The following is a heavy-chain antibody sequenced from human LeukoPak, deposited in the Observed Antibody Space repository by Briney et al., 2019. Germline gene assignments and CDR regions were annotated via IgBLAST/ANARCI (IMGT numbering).Heavy chain of an antibody. D-gene: IGHD4/OR15-4a*01. CDR1: GDSISSGDYF. CDR3: ARADSVLPSSVDY. V-gene: IGHV4-30-4*01. J-gene: IGHJ4*02. CDR2: IYYSGST. Sequence: SETLSLTCSVSGDSISSGDYFWTWIRQPPGKGLEWIGYIYYSGSTRYNPSLKSRIIMSVDTSKNRFSLKLSSVTAADTAVYYCARADSVLPSSVDYWGQGTLVTVSS.